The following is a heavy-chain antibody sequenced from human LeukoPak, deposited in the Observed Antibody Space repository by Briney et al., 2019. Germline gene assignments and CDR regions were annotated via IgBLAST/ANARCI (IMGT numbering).Heavy chain of an antibody. J-gene: IGHJ6*03. D-gene: IGHD2-2*02. Sequence: PSETLSLTCVVSGGSIGSYYWTWIRQPPGKGLEWVGDIYYSGSTRYNPSLKSRVTLSVDTSRNQFSLKLSSVTAADTAVYYCARGEGLDCSRPSCYRPPYYYYMDVWGKGTTVTVSS. V-gene: IGHV4-59*12. CDR1: GGSIGSYY. CDR3: ARGEGLDCSRPSCYRPPYYYYMDV. CDR2: IYYSGST.